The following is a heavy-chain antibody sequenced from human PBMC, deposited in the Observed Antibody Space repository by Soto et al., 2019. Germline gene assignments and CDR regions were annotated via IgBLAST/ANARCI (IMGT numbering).Heavy chain of an antibody. CDR3: ARDQRNAAAAGGGGQYYYYYGMDV. CDR1: GGTFSSYA. V-gene: IGHV1-69*13. CDR2: IIPIFGTA. Sequence: AVKVSCKASGGTFSSYAISWVRQAPGQGLEWMGGIIPIFGTANYAQKFQGRVTITADESTSTAYMELSSLRSEDTAVYYCARDQRNAAAAGGGGQYYYYYGMDVWGQGTTVTVSS. J-gene: IGHJ6*02. D-gene: IGHD6-13*01.